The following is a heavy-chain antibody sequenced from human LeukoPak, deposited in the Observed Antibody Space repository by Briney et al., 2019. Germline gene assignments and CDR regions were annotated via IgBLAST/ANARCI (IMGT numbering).Heavy chain of an antibody. CDR3: VREIWWTGAENDAFDV. CDR2: ISGSGSTI. D-gene: IGHD3-16*01. Sequence: GGSLRLSCAASGFTFSSYEMNWVRQAPGKGLEWVSYISGSGSTIYYADSVKGRFTISRDNAKNSLYLQMNSLRTEDTAVYYCVREIWWTGAENDAFDVWGQGTMVTVSS. J-gene: IGHJ3*01. CDR1: GFTFSSYE. V-gene: IGHV3-48*03.